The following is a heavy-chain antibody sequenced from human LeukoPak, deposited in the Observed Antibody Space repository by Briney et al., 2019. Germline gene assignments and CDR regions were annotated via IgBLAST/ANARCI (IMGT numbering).Heavy chain of an antibody. Sequence: ASVKVSCKASGYTFTSYDINWVRQATGQGPEWMGWMNPHSGNSGYEQKFRGRVTITRNTSISTAYMELSSLRSEDTAVYYCAREAGTSSSGGGFDYWGQGTLVTVSS. CDR2: MNPHSGNS. V-gene: IGHV1-8*03. CDR1: GYTFTSYD. CDR3: AREAGTSSSGGGFDY. J-gene: IGHJ4*02. D-gene: IGHD6-13*01.